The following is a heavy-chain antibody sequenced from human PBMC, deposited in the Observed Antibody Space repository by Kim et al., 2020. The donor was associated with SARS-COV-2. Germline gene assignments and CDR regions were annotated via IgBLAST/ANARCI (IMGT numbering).Heavy chain of an antibody. V-gene: IGHV1-18*01. J-gene: IGHJ4*02. D-gene: IGHD3-22*01. CDR3: ARAGSGIGYDSSGYYRAFDY. CDR1: GYTFTSYG. Sequence: ASVKVSCKASGYTFTSYGISWVRQAPGQGLEWMGWISAYNGNTNYAQKLQGRVTMTTDTSTSTAYMELRSLRSDDTAVYYCARAGSGIGYDSSGYYRAFDYWGQGTLVTVSS. CDR2: ISAYNGNT.